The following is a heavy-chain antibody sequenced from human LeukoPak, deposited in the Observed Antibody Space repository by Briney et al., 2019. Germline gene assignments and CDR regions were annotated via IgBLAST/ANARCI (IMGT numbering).Heavy chain of an antibody. V-gene: IGHV3-7*01. D-gene: IGHD3-10*01. J-gene: IGHJ4*02. CDR2: IKQDGSEK. Sequence: GGSLRLSCVASGFTFSGYWMTWVRQAPGKGLEGVANIKQDGSEKYYVDSVKGRFTISRDNAKNSLYLQMNSLRAEDTAIYYCAKDPGYHGSGSFLNWGQGTLVTVSS. CDR1: GFTFSGYW. CDR3: AKDPGYHGSGSFLN.